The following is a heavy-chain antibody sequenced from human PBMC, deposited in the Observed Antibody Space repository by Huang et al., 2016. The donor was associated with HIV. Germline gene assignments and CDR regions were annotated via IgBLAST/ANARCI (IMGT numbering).Heavy chain of an antibody. V-gene: IGHV3-7*01. Sequence: EVQLVESGGGLVQPGGSLRLSCAASGFPFSSYWMSWVRQAPGKGLEWVAKIKQDGSEKYYVDSVKGRCTIARDNAKNSLYLQMNSLRAEDTAVYYCAREDPTYSSGWSSGYWGQGTLVTVSS. CDR1: GFPFSSYW. CDR3: AREDPTYSSGWSSGY. J-gene: IGHJ4*02. CDR2: IKQDGSEK. D-gene: IGHD6-19*01.